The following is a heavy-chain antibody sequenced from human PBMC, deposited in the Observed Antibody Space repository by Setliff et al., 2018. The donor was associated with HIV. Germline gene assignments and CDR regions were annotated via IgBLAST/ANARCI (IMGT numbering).Heavy chain of an antibody. CDR2: ISHAGSPT. D-gene: IGHD2-2*01. V-gene: IGHV3-48*04. CDR3: VRDRCTGTSCGFYS. J-gene: IGHJ4*02. Sequence: GGSLRLSCVASGLTFSSYSMNWVRQAPGKGLEWVSYISHAGSPTYYTDSVRGRFTISRDNAKNSLYLQMNSLRAEDTAVYYCVRDRCTGTSCGFYSWGQGTLVTVSS. CDR1: GLTFSSYS.